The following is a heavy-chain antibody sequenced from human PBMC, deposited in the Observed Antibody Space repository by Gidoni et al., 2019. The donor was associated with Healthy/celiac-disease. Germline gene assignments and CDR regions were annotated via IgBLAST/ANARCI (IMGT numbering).Heavy chain of an antibody. V-gene: IGHV3-73*02. Sequence: EVQLVESGGGLVQPGGSLKLSCAASGFTFSGSAMPWVRQASGKGREWVGRIRSKANSYATAYAASVKGRFTISRDDSKNTAYLQMNSLKTEDTAVYYCTRRVVDYGDLYYYYGMDVWGQGTTVTVSS. J-gene: IGHJ6*02. CDR3: TRRVVDYGDLYYYYGMDV. CDR1: GFTFSGSA. D-gene: IGHD4-17*01. CDR2: IRSKANSYAT.